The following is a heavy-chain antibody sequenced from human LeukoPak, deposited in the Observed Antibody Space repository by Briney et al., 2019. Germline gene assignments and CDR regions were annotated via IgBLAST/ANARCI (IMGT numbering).Heavy chain of an antibody. V-gene: IGHV4/OR15-8*01. CDR2: IHHNGTR. CDR1: VGSINSGNW. Sequence: NASETLSLTCGVSVGSINSGNWWTWVRQSPGKGLEWTGEIHHNGTRNYNPSLKSRVTISADQFKNYFSLIVTSLTAADTAVYYCAAAPILRGEGGEHYKYGMDVWGQGTTVIVSS. CDR3: AAAPILRGEGGEHYKYGMDV. D-gene: IGHD2-2*02. J-gene: IGHJ6*02.